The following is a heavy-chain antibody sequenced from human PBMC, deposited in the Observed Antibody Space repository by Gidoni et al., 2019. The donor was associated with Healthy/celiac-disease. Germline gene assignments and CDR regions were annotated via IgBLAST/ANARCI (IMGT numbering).Heavy chain of an antibody. V-gene: IGHV3-21*01. D-gene: IGHD6-19*01. Sequence: EVQLVESGGGLVKPGGSLRLSCASSGFTFSSYSMNWVRQAPGKGLEWVSSISSSSSYIYYADSVKGRFTSSRDNAKNSLYLQMNSLRAEDTAVYYCASSYSSGWYNYWGQGTLVTVSS. CDR3: ASSYSSGWYNY. J-gene: IGHJ4*02. CDR1: GFTFSSYS. CDR2: ISSSSSYI.